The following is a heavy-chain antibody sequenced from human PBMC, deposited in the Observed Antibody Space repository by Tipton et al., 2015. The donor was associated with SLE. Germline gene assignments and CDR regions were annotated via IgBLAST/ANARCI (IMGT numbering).Heavy chain of an antibody. V-gene: IGHV4-59*01. CDR3: VAQPVAGLWYFDL. CDR2: IYYSGST. D-gene: IGHD1-14*01. Sequence: LRLSCTVSGGSISSYYWSWIRQPPGKGLEWIGYIYYSGSTNYNPSLKSRVTISVDTSKNQFSLKLSSVTAADTAVYYCVAQPVAGLWYFDLWGRGTLVTVSS. J-gene: IGHJ2*01. CDR1: GGSISSYY.